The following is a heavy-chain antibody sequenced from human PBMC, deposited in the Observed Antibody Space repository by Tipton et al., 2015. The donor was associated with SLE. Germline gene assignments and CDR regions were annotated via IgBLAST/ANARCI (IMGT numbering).Heavy chain of an antibody. D-gene: IGHD2-2*01. Sequence: TLSLTCAVYGGSFSGYYWSWIRQPPGKGLEWIGEINHSGSTKYNPSLKSRVTISVDTSKNQFSLKLSSVTAADTAVYYCASAPAATDAFDIWGQGTMVTVSS. CDR1: GGSFSGYY. CDR2: INHSGST. V-gene: IGHV4-34*01. J-gene: IGHJ3*02. CDR3: ASAPAATDAFDI.